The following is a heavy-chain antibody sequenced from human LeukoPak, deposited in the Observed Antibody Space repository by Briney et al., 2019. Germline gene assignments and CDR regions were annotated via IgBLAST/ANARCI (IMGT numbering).Heavy chain of an antibody. J-gene: IGHJ4*02. CDR1: GGSIRSYY. CDR3: ARAGYYYDSSSYYSFDS. CDR2: IYDSGSP. V-gene: IGHV4-59*01. Sequence: PSETLSLTCTVSGGSIRSYYWGWVRQPPGKGLEWIGYIYDSGSPKYNPSLKSRVTISIDTSKNQLSLNLSSVTAADTAVYYCARAGYYYDSSSYYSFDSWGQGTLVTVSS. D-gene: IGHD3-22*01.